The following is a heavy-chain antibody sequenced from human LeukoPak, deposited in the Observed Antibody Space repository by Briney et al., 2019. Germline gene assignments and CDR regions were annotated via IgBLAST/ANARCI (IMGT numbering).Heavy chain of an antibody. CDR3: ARAGRYYDSSGRLDY. D-gene: IGHD3-22*01. Sequence: PSETLSLTCAVYGGSFSGYYWSWIRQPPGKGLEWIGEINHSGSTNYNPSLKSRVTISVDTSKNQFSLNLSSVTAADTAVYYCARAGRYYDSSGRLDYWGQGTLVTVSS. J-gene: IGHJ4*02. V-gene: IGHV4-34*01. CDR2: INHSGST. CDR1: GGSFSGYY.